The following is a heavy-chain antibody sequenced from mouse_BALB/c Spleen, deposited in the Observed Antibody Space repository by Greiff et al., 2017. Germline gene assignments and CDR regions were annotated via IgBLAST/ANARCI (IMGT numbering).Heavy chain of an antibody. D-gene: IGHD1-1*01. Sequence: VQLQQSGPGLVAPSQSLSITCTVSGFSLISYGVHWVRQPPGKGLEWLGLIWAGGSTNYNSALMSRLNISKDNSKSQVFLKMNSLQTDDTAMYYCARDGIYYYGSSDYYAMDYWGQGTSVTVSS. CDR3: ARDGIYYYGSSDYYAMDY. CDR2: IWAGGST. J-gene: IGHJ4*01. V-gene: IGHV2-9*02. CDR1: GFSLISYG.